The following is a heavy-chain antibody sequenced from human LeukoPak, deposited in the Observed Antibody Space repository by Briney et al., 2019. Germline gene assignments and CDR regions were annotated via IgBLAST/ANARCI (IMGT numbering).Heavy chain of an antibody. CDR1: GGSISSGDYY. CDR2: IYYSGST. D-gene: IGHD2-2*01. CDR3: ARDTVRRYCSSTSCYADYYYYGMDV. J-gene: IGHJ6*02. Sequence: PSQTLSLTCTVSGGSISSGDYYWSWIRQPPGKGLEWIGYIYYSGSTYYNPSLKIRATISVDTSKNQFSLKLSSVTAADTAVYYCARDTVRRYCSSTSCYADYYYYGMDVWGQGTTVTVSS. V-gene: IGHV4-30-4*01.